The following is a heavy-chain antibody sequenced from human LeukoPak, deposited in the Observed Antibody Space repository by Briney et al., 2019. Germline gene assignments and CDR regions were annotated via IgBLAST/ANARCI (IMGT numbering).Heavy chain of an antibody. CDR2: VYCSGRT. V-gene: IGHV4-59*01. J-gene: IGHJ4*02. D-gene: IGHD3-10*01. Sequence: PSETLSLTCTVSGGSISTYYWSWIRQPPGKGLEWIGYVYCSGRTRYNPSLESRLAMSIDTSKNQFSLNLTSVTAADTAMYYCARDYNNYIVDHWGQGALVTVSS. CDR1: GGSISTYY. CDR3: ARDYNNYIVDH.